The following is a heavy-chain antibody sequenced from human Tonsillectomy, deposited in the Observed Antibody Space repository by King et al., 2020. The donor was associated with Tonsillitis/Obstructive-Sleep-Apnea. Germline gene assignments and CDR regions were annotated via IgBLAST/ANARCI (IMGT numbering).Heavy chain of an antibody. Sequence: QLVQSGAEVKKPGASVKVSCKASGYTFTSYYMHWVRQAPGQGLEWMGIINPAGGSTSYAQEFQGRVTMTRDTSTSTVYMDLSSLRSEDTAVYYCAGGPKEVPEAITDYWGKGTLVTVSS. V-gene: IGHV1-46*01. D-gene: IGHD2-2*02. CDR2: INPAGGST. J-gene: IGHJ4*02. CDR3: AGGPKEVPEAITDY. CDR1: GYTFTSYY.